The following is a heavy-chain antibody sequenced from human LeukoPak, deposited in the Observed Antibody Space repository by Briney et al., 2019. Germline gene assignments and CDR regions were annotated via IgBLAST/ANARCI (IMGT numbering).Heavy chain of an antibody. Sequence: SQTLSLTCTVSGGSISSGSYYWSWIRQPAGKGLEWIGRIYTSGSTNYNPSLKSRVTISVDTSKNQFSLKLSSVTAADTAVYYCARDSVRGFVVVTANAFDIWGQGTMVTVSS. V-gene: IGHV4-61*02. D-gene: IGHD2-21*02. CDR3: ARDSVRGFVVVTANAFDI. CDR1: GGSISSGSYY. J-gene: IGHJ3*02. CDR2: IYTSGST.